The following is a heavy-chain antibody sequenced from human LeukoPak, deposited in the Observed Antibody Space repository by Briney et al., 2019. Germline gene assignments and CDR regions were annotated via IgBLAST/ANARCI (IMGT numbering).Heavy chain of an antibody. D-gene: IGHD3-22*01. V-gene: IGHV1-8*01. CDR2: MNPNSGNT. CDR3: ARVRSYYESGGDFDY. Sequence: ASVKVSCKASGYTFTSYGINWVRQATGQGLEWMGWMNPNSGNTGYAQKFQGRVTMTRNTSISTAYMEVRRLRFDDTAVYYCARVRSYYESGGDFDYWGQGTLVTVSS. CDR1: GYTFTSYG. J-gene: IGHJ4*02.